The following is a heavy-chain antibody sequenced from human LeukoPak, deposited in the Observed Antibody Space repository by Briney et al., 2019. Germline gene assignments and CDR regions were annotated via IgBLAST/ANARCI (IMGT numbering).Heavy chain of an antibody. CDR3: ASRTGGRDDAFDI. D-gene: IGHD3-10*01. V-gene: IGHV1-8*03. CDR2: MNPNSGNT. CDR1: GYTFTGYY. J-gene: IGHJ3*02. Sequence: ASVKASCKASGYTFTGYYMHWVRQAPGQGLEWMGWMNPNSGNTGYAQKFQGRVTITRNTSISTAYMELSSLRSEDTAVYYCASRTGGRDDAFDIWGQGTMVTVSS.